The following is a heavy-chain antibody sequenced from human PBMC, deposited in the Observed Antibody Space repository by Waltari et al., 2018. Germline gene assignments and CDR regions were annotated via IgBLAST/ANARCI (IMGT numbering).Heavy chain of an antibody. CDR1: EFTVSSNH. CDR2: FYPGGST. V-gene: IGHV3-66*01. J-gene: IGHJ4*02. CDR3: ARDRPLDY. Sequence: VQVVESGGGLVQPGGSLRISCAASEFTVSSNHMSWVRQAPGKGLEWVSIFYPGGSTYYADSVKGRFTISRDISKNLLFLQINSLRVEDTGIYYCARDRPLDYWGQGTLVTVSS.